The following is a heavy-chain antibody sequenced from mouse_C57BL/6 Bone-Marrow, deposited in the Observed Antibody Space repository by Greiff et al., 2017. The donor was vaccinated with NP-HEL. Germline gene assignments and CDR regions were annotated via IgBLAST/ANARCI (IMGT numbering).Heavy chain of an antibody. CDR3: TRLYYCGSSYVGCWYFDV. CDR2: IDPEDGET. CDR1: GFNIKDYY. D-gene: IGHD1-1*01. V-gene: IGHV14-2*01. J-gene: IGHJ1*03. Sequence: VQLQQSGAELVKPGASVKLSCTASGFNIKDYYMYWVKQRTEQGLEWIERIDPEDGETKYAPKFQGKVTMTADTSTNTDYLQISSLTSEGTAVYYCTRLYYCGSSYVGCWYFDVWGTGTTVTVSS.